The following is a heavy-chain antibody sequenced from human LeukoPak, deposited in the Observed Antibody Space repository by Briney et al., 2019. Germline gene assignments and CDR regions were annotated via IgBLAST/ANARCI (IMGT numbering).Heavy chain of an antibody. CDR3: ARDRWAAAGYYYYYMDV. CDR1: GGSISSYY. Sequence: WETLSLTCTVSGGSISSYYWSWIRQPPGKGLEWIGYIYYSGSTNYNPSLKSRVTISVDTSKNQFSLKLSSVTAADTAVYYCARDRWAAAGYYYYYMDVWGKGTTVTVSS. D-gene: IGHD6-13*01. J-gene: IGHJ6*03. CDR2: IYYSGST. V-gene: IGHV4-59*01.